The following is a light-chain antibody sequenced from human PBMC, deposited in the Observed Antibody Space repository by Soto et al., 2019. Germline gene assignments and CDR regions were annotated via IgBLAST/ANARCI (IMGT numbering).Light chain of an antibody. Sequence: EIVLTQSPGTLSLSPGERATLSCRASQSVGNNYLAWYQQKPGQAPRLLIYDASTRATGIPDRFSDSGSGTDFTLTINVLEPEDFAVYYCQQYGDSSLTFGQGTRLEIK. CDR2: DAS. CDR3: QQYGDSSLT. V-gene: IGKV3-20*01. CDR1: QSVGNNY. J-gene: IGKJ5*01.